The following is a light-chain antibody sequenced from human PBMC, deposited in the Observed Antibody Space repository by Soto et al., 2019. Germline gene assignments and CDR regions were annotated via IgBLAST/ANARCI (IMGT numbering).Light chain of an antibody. Sequence: DIQLTQSPSFLSASVGDRVTITCRASQGISSYLAWYQQKPGKAPKLLIYTASILQSGVPSRFSGSGSGTEFTLTISSLQYEDFATYYCQRLNDYPLTFGGGTKVDIK. V-gene: IGKV1-9*01. CDR1: QGISSY. CDR3: QRLNDYPLT. CDR2: TAS. J-gene: IGKJ4*01.